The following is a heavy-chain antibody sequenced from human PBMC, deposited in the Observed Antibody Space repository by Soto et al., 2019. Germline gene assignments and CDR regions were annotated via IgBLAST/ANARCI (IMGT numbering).Heavy chain of an antibody. CDR2: INHSGST. V-gene: IGHV4-34*01. J-gene: IGHJ4*02. CDR3: GKHQSNGSPDY. D-gene: IGHD2-8*01. CDR1: GGPFSGYY. Sequence: PSETLSLTCAVYGGPFSGYYWSWIRQPPGKGLEWIGEINHSGSTNYNPSLKSRVTISVDTSKNQFSLKLSSVTAADTAVFYCGKHQSNGSPDYWGQGTLVTVSS.